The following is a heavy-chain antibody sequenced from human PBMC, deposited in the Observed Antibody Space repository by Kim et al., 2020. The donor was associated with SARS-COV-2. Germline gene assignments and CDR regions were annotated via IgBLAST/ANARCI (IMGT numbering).Heavy chain of an antibody. CDR3: ARRDGDGGRVDY. Sequence: GESLKISCKGSGYKFSIYWIGWVRQMPGKGLEWMGIIYPGYSETTYSPSFQGQVTISVDKSTSTAYLQWGSLNASDTATYYCARRDGDGGRVDYWGQGTLVIVSS. V-gene: IGHV5-51*01. J-gene: IGHJ4*02. CDR2: IYPGYSET. CDR1: GYKFSIYW. D-gene: IGHD3-16*01.